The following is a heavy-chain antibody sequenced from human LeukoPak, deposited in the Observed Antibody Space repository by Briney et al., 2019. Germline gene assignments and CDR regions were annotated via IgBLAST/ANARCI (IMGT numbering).Heavy chain of an antibody. CDR3: ARAKGTSYYGSGSYYDY. V-gene: IGHV3-33*08. CDR2: IWYDGSNK. J-gene: IGHJ4*02. CDR1: GFTFSSYS. D-gene: IGHD3-10*01. Sequence: SGGSLRLSCAASGFTFSSYSMNWVRQAPGKGLEWVAFIWYDGSNKYYADSVKGRFTISRDNSKDTLYLQMNSLRAEDTAVYYCARAKGTSYYGSGSYYDYWGQGTLVTVSS.